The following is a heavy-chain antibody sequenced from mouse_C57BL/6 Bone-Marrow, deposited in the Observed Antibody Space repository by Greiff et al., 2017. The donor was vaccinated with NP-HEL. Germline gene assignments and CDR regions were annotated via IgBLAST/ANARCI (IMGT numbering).Heavy chain of an antibody. CDR1: GFSFNTYA. CDR3: VRYITTVGAMDY. J-gene: IGHJ4*01. D-gene: IGHD1-1*01. V-gene: IGHV10-1*01. Sequence: DVMLVESGGGLVQPKGSLKLSCAASGFSFNTYAMNWVRQAPGKGLEWVARIRSKSNNYATYYADSVKDRFTISRDDSESMLYLQMNNLKTEDTAMYYCVRYITTVGAMDYWGQGTSVTVSS. CDR2: IRSKSNNYAT.